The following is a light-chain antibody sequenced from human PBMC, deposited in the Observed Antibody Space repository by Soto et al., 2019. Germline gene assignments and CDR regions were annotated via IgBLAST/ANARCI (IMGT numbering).Light chain of an antibody. V-gene: IGKV1-39*01. CDR2: AAS. J-gene: IGKJ4*01. CDR1: QSISSY. Sequence: DIQMTQSPYSLSATVGDRVTITCRASQSISSYLNWYQQKPGKAPKRLIYAASSLQSGVPSRFSGSGSGTDFTLTISSLQPEDFATYYCQQSYSTPLTFGGGTKVDIK. CDR3: QQSYSTPLT.